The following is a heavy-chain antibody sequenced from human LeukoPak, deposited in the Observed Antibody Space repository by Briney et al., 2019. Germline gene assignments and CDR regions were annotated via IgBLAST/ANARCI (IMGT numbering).Heavy chain of an antibody. CDR1: GFTFSSYG. Sequence: GRSLRLSCAASGFTFSSYGMHWVRQAPGKGLEWVSAISGSGGSTYYADSVKGRFTISRDNSKNTLYLQMNSLRAEDTAVYYCAKVDFWSGYYRSYYYYYMDVWGKGTTVTVSS. V-gene: IGHV3-23*01. CDR3: AKVDFWSGYYRSYYYYYMDV. CDR2: ISGSGGST. D-gene: IGHD3-3*01. J-gene: IGHJ6*03.